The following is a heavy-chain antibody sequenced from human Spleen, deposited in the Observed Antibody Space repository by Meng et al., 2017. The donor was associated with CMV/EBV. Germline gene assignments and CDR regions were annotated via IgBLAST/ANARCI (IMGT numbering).Heavy chain of an antibody. J-gene: IGHJ4*02. CDR3: AKEQADGLPFDY. CDR2: IDKHGVTT. Sequence: CAASGFKFITYGMAWVRQVQGKGLEFVSAIDKHGVTTFYADSVKGRFTISRDNSKNTLSVQMNSLRAEDTAVYYCAKEQADGLPFDYWGQGTLVTVSS. CDR1: GFKFITYG. V-gene: IGHV3-23*01.